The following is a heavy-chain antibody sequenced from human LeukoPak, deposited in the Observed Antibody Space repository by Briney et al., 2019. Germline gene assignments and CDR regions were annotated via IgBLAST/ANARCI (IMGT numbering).Heavy chain of an antibody. Sequence: PGGSLRLSCAASGFTFSSYSMNWVRQAPGKGLEWVSYISSSSSTIYYADSVKGRFTISRDNAKNSLYLQMNSLRAEDTAVYYCARDRVSGYWGQGTLVTVSS. CDR2: ISSSSSTI. J-gene: IGHJ4*02. D-gene: IGHD6-13*01. CDR1: GFTFSSYS. CDR3: ARDRVSGY. V-gene: IGHV3-48*01.